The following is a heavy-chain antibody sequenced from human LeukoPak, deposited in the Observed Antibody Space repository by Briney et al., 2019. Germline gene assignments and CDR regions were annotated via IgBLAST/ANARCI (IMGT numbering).Heavy chain of an antibody. V-gene: IGHV3-23*01. CDR2: ISGSGGST. CDR1: GFTFSTYV. Sequence: GGSLRLSCAVSGFTFSTYVMSWVRQAPGKGLEWVSAISGSGGSTYYADSVKGRFTISRDNSKNTLYLQMNSLGADDTAVYYCAKGNWRYFDYWGQGTLVTVSS. D-gene: IGHD1-1*01. CDR3: AKGNWRYFDY. J-gene: IGHJ4*02.